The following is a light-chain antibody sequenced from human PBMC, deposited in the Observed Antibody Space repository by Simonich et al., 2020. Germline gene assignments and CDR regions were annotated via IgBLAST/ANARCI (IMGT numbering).Light chain of an antibody. Sequence: SYELTQPSSVSVSPGQTARITCSGDVLAKNYARWFQQKHGQAPVLVIYKDSERPSGIPERFSGSSSGTTVTLTISGAQVEDEADYYCYSAADNNLVFGGGTKLTVL. CDR3: YSAADNNLV. V-gene: IGLV3-27*01. CDR1: VLAKNY. J-gene: IGLJ2*01. CDR2: KDS.